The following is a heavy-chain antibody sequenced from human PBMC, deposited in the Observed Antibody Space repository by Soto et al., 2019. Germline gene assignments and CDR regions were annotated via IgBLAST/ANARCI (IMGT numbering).Heavy chain of an antibody. D-gene: IGHD3-22*01. CDR1: GGSISSYY. J-gene: IGHJ4*02. CDR3: ARAPVRGFPRYYCDY. V-gene: IGHV4-59*01. CDR2: IYYSGST. Sequence: SETLSLTCTVSGGSISSYYWSWIRQPPGKGLEWIGYIYYSGSTNYNPSLKSRVTISVDTSKTQFSLKLNSVTAADTAVYYCARAPVRGFPRYYCDYWAQGTLVTVSS.